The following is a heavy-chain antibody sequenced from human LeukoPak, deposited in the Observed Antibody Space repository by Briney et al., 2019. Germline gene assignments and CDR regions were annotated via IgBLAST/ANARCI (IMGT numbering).Heavy chain of an antibody. V-gene: IGHV3-30*02. J-gene: IGHJ4*02. Sequence: GGSLRLSCAASGFTFSSYGMHWVRQAPGKGLEWVVFIRYDGSNKYYADSVKGRFTISRDNSKNTLYLQMNSLRAEDTAVYYCAKGPPWVIFGVVDWGQGTLVTVSS. D-gene: IGHD3-3*01. CDR2: IRYDGSNK. CDR3: AKGPPWVIFGVVD. CDR1: GFTFSSYG.